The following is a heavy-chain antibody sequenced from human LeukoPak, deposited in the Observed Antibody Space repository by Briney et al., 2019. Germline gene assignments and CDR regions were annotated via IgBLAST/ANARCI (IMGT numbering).Heavy chain of an antibody. Sequence: ASVKVSCKVSGYTFTGYYMHWVRQAPGQGLEWMGRINPNSGGTNYAQKFQGRVTMTRDTSISTAYMELSRLRSDDTAVYYCAREPRAYCSGGSCYSVLPVDYWGQGTLVTVSS. CDR3: AREPRAYCSGGSCYSVLPVDY. V-gene: IGHV1-2*06. CDR2: INPNSGGT. D-gene: IGHD2-15*01. CDR1: GYTFTGYY. J-gene: IGHJ4*02.